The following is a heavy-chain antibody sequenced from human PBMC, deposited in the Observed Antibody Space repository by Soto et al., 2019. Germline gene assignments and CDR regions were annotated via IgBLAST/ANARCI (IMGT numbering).Heavy chain of an antibody. Sequence: GGSLRLSCAGSGSTFTDFTMTWVRQAPGKGLEWVSAISGDCLSTYYAGSVKGRFTISRDNSKTTLYLQMNSLRAEDTAVYYCARRPDAFDIWGRGTMVTVSS. CDR3: ARRPDAFDI. CDR2: ISGDCLST. J-gene: IGHJ3*02. V-gene: IGHV3-23*01. CDR1: GSTFTDFT.